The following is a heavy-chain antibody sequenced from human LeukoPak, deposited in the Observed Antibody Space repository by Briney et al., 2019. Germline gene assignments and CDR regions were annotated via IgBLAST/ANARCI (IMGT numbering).Heavy chain of an antibody. V-gene: IGHV3-21*01. CDR1: GFTFSSYS. CDR3: ARVPVLYDYVWGAFDY. CDR2: ISSSSSYI. Sequence: PGGSLRLSCAASGFTFSSYSMNWVRQAPGKGLEWVSSISSSSSYIYYADSVKGRFTISRDNSKNTLYLQMNSLRAEDTAVYYCARVPVLYDYVWGAFDYWGQGTLVTVSS. D-gene: IGHD3-16*01. J-gene: IGHJ4*02.